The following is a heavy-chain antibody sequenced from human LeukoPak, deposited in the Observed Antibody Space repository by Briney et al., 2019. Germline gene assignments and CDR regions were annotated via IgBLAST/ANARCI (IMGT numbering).Heavy chain of an antibody. Sequence: SVKVSCKASGGTFSSYAISWVRQAPGQGLEWMGRIIPIFGTANYAQKFQGRVTITTDESTSTAYMELSSLRSEDTAVYYCATTTVTTSCYFDLWGRGTLVTVSS. J-gene: IGHJ2*01. CDR2: IIPIFGTA. D-gene: IGHD4-17*01. CDR3: ATTTVTTSCYFDL. CDR1: GGTFSSYA. V-gene: IGHV1-69*05.